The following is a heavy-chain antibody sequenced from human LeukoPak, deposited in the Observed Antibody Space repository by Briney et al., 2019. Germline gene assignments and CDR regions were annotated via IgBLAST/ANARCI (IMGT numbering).Heavy chain of an antibody. CDR2: IKQDGSEK. CDR1: GFTFSSYW. J-gene: IGHJ4*02. Sequence: PGGSLRLSCAASGFTFSSYWMSWVRQAPGKGLEWVANIKQDGSEKYYVDSVKGRFTISRDNAKNSLYLQMNSLRAEDTAVYYCARVGEYYYDSSGYLSFDYWGQETLVTVSS. CDR3: ARVGEYYYDSSGYLSFDY. V-gene: IGHV3-7*03. D-gene: IGHD3-22*01.